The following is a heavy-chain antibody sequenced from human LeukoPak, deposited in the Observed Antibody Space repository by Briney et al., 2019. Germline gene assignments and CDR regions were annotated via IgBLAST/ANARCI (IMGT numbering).Heavy chain of an antibody. CDR3: AKDPFGSGSYKWRFDP. D-gene: IGHD3-10*01. Sequence: GGSLRLSCAASGFTFSSYDMNWVRQAPGKGLEWVSSISGGSYTSYADSVKGRFAISRDNAKNSLYLQMNSLRAEDTAVYYCAKDPFGSGSYKWRFDPWGQGTLVTVSS. J-gene: IGHJ5*02. CDR2: ISGGSYT. V-gene: IGHV3-21*01. CDR1: GFTFSSYD.